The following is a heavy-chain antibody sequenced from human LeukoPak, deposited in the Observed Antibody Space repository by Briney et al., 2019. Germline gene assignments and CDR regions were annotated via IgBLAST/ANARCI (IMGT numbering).Heavy chain of an antibody. CDR2: KYYSGSA. CDR1: GVSFSDGRYY. V-gene: IGHV4-31*03. Sequence: SETLSLTCSVSGVSFSDGRYYWTWIRQHPGKGLEWIGYKYYSGSANYNPSLKSRLTISVDTSKNQFSLQLSSVTAADTATYYCATPYCSSISCLDVFNMWGQGTRVTVSS. CDR3: ATPYCSSISCLDVFNM. D-gene: IGHD2-2*01. J-gene: IGHJ3*02.